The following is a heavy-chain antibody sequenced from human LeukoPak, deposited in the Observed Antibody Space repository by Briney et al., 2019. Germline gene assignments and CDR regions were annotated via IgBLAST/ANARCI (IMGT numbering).Heavy chain of an antibody. V-gene: IGHV3-30*04. CDR3: ARDLLYFDWLFDFDY. Sequence: GGSLRLSCAASGFTFSSYAMHWVRQAPGKGLEWVAVISYDGSNKYYADSVKGRFTISRDNSKNTLYLQMNSLRAEDTAVYYCARDLLYFDWLFDFDYWGQGTLVTVSS. J-gene: IGHJ4*02. CDR2: ISYDGSNK. CDR1: GFTFSSYA. D-gene: IGHD3-9*01.